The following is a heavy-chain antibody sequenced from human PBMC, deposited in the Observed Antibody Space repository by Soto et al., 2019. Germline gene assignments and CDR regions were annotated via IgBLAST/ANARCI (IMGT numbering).Heavy chain of an antibody. CDR3: VHRRWIVGATKGVFVI. D-gene: IGHD1-26*01. J-gene: IGHJ4*02. CDR2: IYWDDDK. Sequence: GSGPTLVNPTQTLTLTCTFSGFSLSTSGVGVGWIRQPPGKALEWLALIYWDDDKRYSPSLKSRLTITKDTSKNQVVLTMTNMDLVETVTFFFVHRRWIVGATKGVFVIWARGTLVTVSS. CDR1: GFSLSTSGVG. V-gene: IGHV2-5*02.